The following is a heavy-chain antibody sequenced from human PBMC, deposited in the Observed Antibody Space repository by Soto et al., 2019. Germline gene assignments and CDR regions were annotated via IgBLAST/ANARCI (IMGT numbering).Heavy chain of an antibody. D-gene: IGHD2-15*01. CDR3: AGGRVVATSRLVY. Sequence: PGGSLRLSCAASGFTFSSYEMNWVRQAPGKGLEWVSYISSSGSTIYYADSVKGRFTISRDNAKNSLYLQMNSLRAEDTAVYYCAGGRVVATSRLVYWGQGTLVTVSS. CDR2: ISSSGSTI. J-gene: IGHJ4*02. CDR1: GFTFSSYE. V-gene: IGHV3-48*03.